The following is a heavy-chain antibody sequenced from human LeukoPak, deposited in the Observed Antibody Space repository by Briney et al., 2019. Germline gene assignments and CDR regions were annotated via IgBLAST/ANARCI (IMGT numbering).Heavy chain of an antibody. Sequence: GGSLRLSCAASGFTFSSYGMHWVRQAPGKGLEWVAFIRYDGSNKYYADSVKGRFTISRDNSKNTLYLQMNSLRAEDTAVYYCAKDRLRFVVVTAIPSGYWGQGTLVTVSS. J-gene: IGHJ4*02. CDR1: GFTFSSYG. V-gene: IGHV3-30*02. CDR3: AKDRLRFVVVTAIPSGY. CDR2: IRYDGSNK. D-gene: IGHD2-21*02.